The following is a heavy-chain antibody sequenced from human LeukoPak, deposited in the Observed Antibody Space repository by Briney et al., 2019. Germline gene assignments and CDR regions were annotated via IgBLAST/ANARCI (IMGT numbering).Heavy chain of an antibody. Sequence: GSLRLSCAASGFTFSSYWMSWVRQAPGKGLEWVANIKQDGSEKYYVDSVKGRFTISRDNAKNSLYLQMNSLRAEDTAVYYCAREVMYHYYDSSGYSFDYWGQGTLVTVSS. J-gene: IGHJ4*02. D-gene: IGHD3-22*01. V-gene: IGHV3-7*01. CDR2: IKQDGSEK. CDR3: AREVMYHYYDSSGYSFDY. CDR1: GFTFSSYW.